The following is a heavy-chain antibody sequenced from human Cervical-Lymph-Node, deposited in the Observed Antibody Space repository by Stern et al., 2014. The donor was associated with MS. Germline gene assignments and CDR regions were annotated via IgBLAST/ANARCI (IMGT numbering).Heavy chain of an antibody. D-gene: IGHD1-26*01. Sequence: QVTLKESGPTLVKPTQTLTLTCTFSGFSLSTSGVGVGWIRQPPGKALEWLALIYWDDDKRYSPSLKSRLTITKDTSKNQVVLTMTNMDPVDTATYYCAHRRQFLKRSYYLDYWGQGTLVTVSS. CDR3: AHRRQFLKRSYYLDY. J-gene: IGHJ4*02. V-gene: IGHV2-5*02. CDR2: IYWDDDK. CDR1: GFSLSTSGVG.